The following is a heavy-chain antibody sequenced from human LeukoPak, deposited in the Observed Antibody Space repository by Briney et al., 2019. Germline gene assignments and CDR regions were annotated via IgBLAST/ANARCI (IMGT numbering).Heavy chain of an antibody. J-gene: IGHJ3*02. Sequence: SETLSLTCTVSGGSVSSSSYYWGWIRQPPGKGLEWIGSIYYSGSTYYNPSLKSRVTISVDTSKNQFSLKLSSVTAADTAVYYCARRGVTTNAVDIWGQGTMVTVSS. D-gene: IGHD4-17*01. CDR2: IYYSGST. CDR1: GGSVSSSSYY. V-gene: IGHV4-39*07. CDR3: ARRGVTTNAVDI.